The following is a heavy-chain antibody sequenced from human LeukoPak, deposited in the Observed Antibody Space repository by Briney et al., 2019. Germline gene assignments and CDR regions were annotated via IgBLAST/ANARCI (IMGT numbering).Heavy chain of an antibody. V-gene: IGHV1-18*01. CDR2: ISAYNGNT. CDR3: ASPTDSSGYYHGSFDI. CDR1: GYTFTSYG. D-gene: IGHD3-22*01. Sequence: GASVKVSCKASGYTFTSYGISWVRQAPGQGLEWMGWISAYNGNTNYAQKLQGRVTMTTDTSTSTAYMELRSLRSDDTAVYYCASPTDSSGYYHGSFDIWGQGTMVTVSS. J-gene: IGHJ3*02.